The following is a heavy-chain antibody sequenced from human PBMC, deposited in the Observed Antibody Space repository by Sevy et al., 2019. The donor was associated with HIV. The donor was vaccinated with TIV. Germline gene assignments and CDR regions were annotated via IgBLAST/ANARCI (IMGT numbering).Heavy chain of an antibody. Sequence: GGSLRLSCVASGFTFSDYWMTWVRQAPGKGLEWVANIKRDGNEKSYLDSAKGRFTISRDNAKNSGYLQVNSLRAEDTAVYYCARESVAGRSGPWKADYYCAGLDVWGQGTTVTVSS. CDR2: IKRDGNEK. CDR1: GFTFSDYW. J-gene: IGHJ6*02. D-gene: IGHD6-19*01. CDR3: ARESVAGRSGPWKADYYCAGLDV. V-gene: IGHV3-7*01.